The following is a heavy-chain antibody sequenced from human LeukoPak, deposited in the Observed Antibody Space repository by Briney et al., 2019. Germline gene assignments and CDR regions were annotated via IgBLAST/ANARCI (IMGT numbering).Heavy chain of an antibody. J-gene: IGHJ3*02. V-gene: IGHV3-66*02. CDR2: IYSGGAT. Sequence: PGGSLRLSCAASGITVSTNYMSWVRQAPGKGLEWVSIIYSGGATYYADSVKGRFTISRDNSKNTLYLQMNSLRAEDTAVYYCARAKGLYLNDAFDIWGQGTMVTVSS. CDR1: GITVSTNY. CDR3: ARAKGLYLNDAFDI.